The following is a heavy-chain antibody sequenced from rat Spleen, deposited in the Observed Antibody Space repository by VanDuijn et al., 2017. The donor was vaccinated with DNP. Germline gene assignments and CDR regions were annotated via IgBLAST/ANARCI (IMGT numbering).Heavy chain of an antibody. Sequence: EVQLVESGGGPVQPGRSLKLSCVASGFIFSNYWMTWIRQAPTKGLEWVATISDDGSSTYYRDSVKGRFTMSRNNAKSTLYLQMDSLRSEDTATYYCTRRGTMMSFDYWGQGVMVTVSS. CDR1: GFIFSNYW. J-gene: IGHJ2*01. CDR2: ISDDGSST. CDR3: TRRGTMMSFDY. V-gene: IGHV5-29*01. D-gene: IGHD1-12*01.